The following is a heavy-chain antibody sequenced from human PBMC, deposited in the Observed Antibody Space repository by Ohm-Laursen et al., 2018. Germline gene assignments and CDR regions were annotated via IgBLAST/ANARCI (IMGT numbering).Heavy chain of an antibody. D-gene: IGHD1-26*01. J-gene: IGHJ3*01. CDR2: ISWNSGSI. V-gene: IGHV3-9*01. CDR3: AKARPLGSHLNGFDF. CDR1: GFTFDDYA. Sequence: SLRLSCAASGFTFDDYAMHWVRQAPGKGLEWVSGISWNSGSIGYADSVKGRFTISRDNAKNSVYLQMNSLRAEDTALYYCAKARPLGSHLNGFDFWGQGTVVTVSS.